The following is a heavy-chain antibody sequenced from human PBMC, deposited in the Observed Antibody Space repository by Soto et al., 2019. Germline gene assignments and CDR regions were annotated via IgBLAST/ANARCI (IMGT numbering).Heavy chain of an antibody. CDR1: GFSLNTSGVG. Sequence: QITLKESGPPLVKPTQTLTLTCTFSGFSLNTSGVGVGWIRQPPGKALEWLAVIYWDDDKRYSPSLKSRLTITKDTSKNQVVLTMTNMDPVDTATYYCAHRPPVRGARIFYNWFDPWGQGTLVTVSS. D-gene: IGHD3-10*01. V-gene: IGHV2-5*02. J-gene: IGHJ5*02. CDR2: IYWDDDK. CDR3: AHRPPVRGARIFYNWFDP.